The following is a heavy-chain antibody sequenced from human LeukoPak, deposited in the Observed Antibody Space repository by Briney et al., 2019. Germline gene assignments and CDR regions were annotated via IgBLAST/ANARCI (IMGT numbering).Heavy chain of an antibody. D-gene: IGHD3-10*01. CDR1: GGYISSYY. J-gene: IGHJ5*02. Sequence: SETLSLTCTVSGGYISSYYWSWIRQPPGKGLEWIGYIYDSGSTNYNPSLKSRVTISVDTSKNQFSLKLSSVTAADTAAYYCAREQALGRYYGSGFDPWGRGTLVTVSS. CDR2: IYDSGST. V-gene: IGHV4-59*01. CDR3: AREQALGRYYGSGFDP.